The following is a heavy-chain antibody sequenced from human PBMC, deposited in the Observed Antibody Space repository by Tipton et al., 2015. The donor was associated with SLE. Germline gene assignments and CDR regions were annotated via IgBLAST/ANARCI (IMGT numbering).Heavy chain of an antibody. V-gene: IGHV4-34*01. J-gene: IGHJ1*01. CDR2: INHSGST. D-gene: IGHD3-3*01. CDR3: ARGPDTIQGTFQH. CDR1: GGSFSGYY. Sequence: TLSLTCAVYGGSFSGYYWSWIRQPPGKGLEWIGEINHSGSTNYNPSLKSRVTISVDTSKNQFSPKLSSVTAADTAVYYCARGPDTIQGTFQHWGQGTLVTVSS.